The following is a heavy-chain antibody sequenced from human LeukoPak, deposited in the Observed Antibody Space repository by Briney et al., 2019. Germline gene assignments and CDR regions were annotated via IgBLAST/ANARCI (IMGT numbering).Heavy chain of an antibody. J-gene: IGHJ1*01. V-gene: IGHV3-66*01. CDR2: IYS. CDR1: GFTFSSYA. CDR3: ARDRHNYGSGSYCVFHH. D-gene: IGHD3-10*01. Sequence: GGSLRLSCAASGFTFSSYAMHWVRQAPGKGLEWVSLIYSYADSVKGRVTISRDNSKNTLYLQMNSLRAEDTAVYYCARDRHNYGSGSYCVFHHWGQGTLVTVSS.